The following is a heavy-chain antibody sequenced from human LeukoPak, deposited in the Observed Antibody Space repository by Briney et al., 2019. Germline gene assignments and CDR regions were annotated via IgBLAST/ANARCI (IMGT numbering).Heavy chain of an antibody. CDR1: GGSISGYH. Sequence: SQTLSLTCTVSGGSISGYHWSWIRQPPGKGLEWIGYIYYIGSTNYNPSLKSRVTISVDTSENQFSLRLSSVTAADTAVYYCARDLSGGSSFDYWGQGTLVTVSS. D-gene: IGHD2-15*01. V-gene: IGHV4-59*01. J-gene: IGHJ4*02. CDR2: IYYIGST. CDR3: ARDLSGGSSFDY.